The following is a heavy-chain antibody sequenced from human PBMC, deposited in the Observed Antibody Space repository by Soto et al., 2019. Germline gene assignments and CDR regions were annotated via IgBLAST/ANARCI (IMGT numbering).Heavy chain of an antibody. V-gene: IGHV3-33*01. CDR1: GFTFNNYG. J-gene: IGHJ4*02. Sequence: VASGGGVVQPGRSLRRSCAASGFTFNNYGMHWVRQAPGKGLEWVAVIWYDGSNRYYADSVKGRFTISRDNSKNTLYLQMSSLRADDTDVYYCARAAQTGGIGYFDYWGQGTLVTVSS. CDR2: IWYDGSNR. D-gene: IGHD3-16*01. CDR3: ARAAQTGGIGYFDY.